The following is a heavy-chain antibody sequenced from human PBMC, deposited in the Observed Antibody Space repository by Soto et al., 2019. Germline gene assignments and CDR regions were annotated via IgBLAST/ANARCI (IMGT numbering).Heavy chain of an antibody. CDR1: GGTFSSYT. Sequence: GASVKVSCKASGGTFSSYTISWVRQAPGQRLEWMGWVNAGNGNTKYSQKFQGRVTITRDTSASTAYMELSSLRSEDTAVYYCASSNIVAAPYGMDVWGQGTTVTVSS. J-gene: IGHJ6*02. CDR2: VNAGNGNT. CDR3: ASSNIVAAPYGMDV. D-gene: IGHD6-13*01. V-gene: IGHV1-3*01.